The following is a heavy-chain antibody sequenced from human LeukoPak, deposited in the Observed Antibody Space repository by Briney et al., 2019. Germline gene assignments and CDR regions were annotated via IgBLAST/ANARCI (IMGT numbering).Heavy chain of an antibody. Sequence: PGGSLRLSCAASGFTFSSCSMNWVRQAPGKGLEWVSFISTSSSYIYYADSVKGRFTISRDNAKNSLYLQMNSLRAEDTAVYYCARDPWIQDSGYGSGFWYYFDYWGQGTLVTVSS. D-gene: IGHD3-10*01. CDR2: ISTSSSYI. J-gene: IGHJ4*02. CDR3: ARDPWIQDSGYGSGFWYYFDY. V-gene: IGHV3-21*01. CDR1: GFTFSSCS.